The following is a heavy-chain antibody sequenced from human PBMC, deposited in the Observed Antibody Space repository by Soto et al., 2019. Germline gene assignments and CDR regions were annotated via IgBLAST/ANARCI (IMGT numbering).Heavy chain of an antibody. CDR3: TRGGYSSGWYPVDFDY. D-gene: IGHD6-19*01. CDR1: GFTFGDYA. V-gene: IGHV3-49*03. Sequence: GGSLRLSCTASGFTFGDYAMSWFRQAPGKGLEWVGFIRSKAYGGTTEYAASVKGRFTISRDDSKSIAYLQMNSLKTEDTAVYYCTRGGYSSGWYPVDFDYWGQGTLVTVS. J-gene: IGHJ4*02. CDR2: IRSKAYGGTT.